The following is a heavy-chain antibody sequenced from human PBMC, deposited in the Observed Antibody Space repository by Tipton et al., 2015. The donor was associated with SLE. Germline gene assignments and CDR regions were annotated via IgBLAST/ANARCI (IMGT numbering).Heavy chain of an antibody. CDR1: GGSFSGYY. CDR3: ARHRLGKRWLQFEAFDI. Sequence: TLSLTCAVYGGSFSGYYWSWIRQPPGKGLEWIGYIYYSGITNYNPSLKSRVTISVDTSKNRFSLKLSSVTAADTAVYYCARHRLGKRWLQFEAFDIWGQGAMVTVSS. V-gene: IGHV4-59*08. D-gene: IGHD5-24*01. J-gene: IGHJ3*02. CDR2: IYYSGIT.